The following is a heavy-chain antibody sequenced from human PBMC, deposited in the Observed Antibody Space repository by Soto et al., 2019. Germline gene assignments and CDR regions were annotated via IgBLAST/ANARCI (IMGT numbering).Heavy chain of an antibody. V-gene: IGHV3-7*01. J-gene: IGHJ6*02. CDR2: IKQDGCEE. Sequence: EVQLVESGGGLVQPGGSLRLSCVDSGFTFSSYWMSWVRQAPVKGLEWVGNIKQDGCEENYADSVKGRFTISRDNAKNSMYLQMNSLRVEDTAVYYCARIAASGRGWDVWGQGTTVVVSS. CDR1: GFTFSSYW. CDR3: ARIAASGRGWDV. D-gene: IGHD6-13*01.